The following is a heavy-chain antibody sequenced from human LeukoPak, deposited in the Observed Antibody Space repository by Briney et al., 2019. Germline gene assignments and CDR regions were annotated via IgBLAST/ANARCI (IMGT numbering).Heavy chain of an antibody. Sequence: GGSLRLSCAASGFTFSSYSMNWVRQAPGQGLEWVSSITSSSSYKYYADSVKGRFTISRDDARNSLYLQMSSLRAEDTAVYYCTRDQRKYCSRTTCFVFDIWGQGTVVSVSS. CDR1: GFTFSSYS. D-gene: IGHD2-2*01. J-gene: IGHJ3*02. V-gene: IGHV3-21*01. CDR2: ITSSSSYK. CDR3: TRDQRKYCSRTTCFVFDI.